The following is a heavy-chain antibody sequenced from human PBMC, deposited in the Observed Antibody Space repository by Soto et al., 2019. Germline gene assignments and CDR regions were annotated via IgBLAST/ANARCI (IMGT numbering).Heavy chain of an antibody. CDR2: IYPGDSDT. D-gene: IGHD3-22*01. Sequence: PGESLKISCKGSGYSFTSYWIGWVRQMPGKGLEWMGIIYPGDSDTRYSPSFQGQVTISADKSISTAYLQWSSLKASDTAMYYCARLFQTINSDYYDSSGYYYNWFDPWGQGTLVTVSS. J-gene: IGHJ5*02. CDR3: ARLFQTINSDYYDSSGYYYNWFDP. CDR1: GYSFTSYW. V-gene: IGHV5-51*01.